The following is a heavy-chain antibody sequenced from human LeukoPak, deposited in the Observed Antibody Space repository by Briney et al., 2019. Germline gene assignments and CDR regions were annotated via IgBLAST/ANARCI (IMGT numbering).Heavy chain of an antibody. Sequence: PGGSLRLSCAASGFTFSSYDMSWVRQPPGKGLEWIGEIYHSGSTNYNPSLKSRVTISVDKSKNQFSLELSSVTAADTAVYYCARDPDSSGTDAFDIWGQGTMVTVSS. V-gene: IGHV4-4*02. CDR2: IYHSGST. CDR1: GFTFSSYDM. J-gene: IGHJ3*02. D-gene: IGHD3-22*01. CDR3: ARDPDSSGTDAFDI.